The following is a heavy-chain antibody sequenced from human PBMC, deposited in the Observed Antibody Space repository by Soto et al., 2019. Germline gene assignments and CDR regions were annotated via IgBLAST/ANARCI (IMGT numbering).Heavy chain of an antibody. CDR2: SIPILGLA. J-gene: IGHJ4*02. Sequence: SVKVSCKASGDTFSSYTVNWVRQAPGQGLEWMGRSIPILGLANYAQKFQGRVTITADESTSTAYMELSSLRSEDTAVYYCARGKYCRTATCYTAADNWGQGTLVTVSS. D-gene: IGHD2-2*02. CDR1: GDTFSSYT. CDR3: ARGKYCRTATCYTAADN. V-gene: IGHV1-69*02.